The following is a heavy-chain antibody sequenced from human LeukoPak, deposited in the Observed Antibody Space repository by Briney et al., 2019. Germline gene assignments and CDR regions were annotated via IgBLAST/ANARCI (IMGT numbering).Heavy chain of an antibody. CDR1: GFSLSDFW. J-gene: IGHJ3*02. V-gene: IGHV3-11*03. Sequence: PGGSLRLSCRASGFSLSDFWMHWVRQAPGKGLEWVSYISSSSSYTNYADSVKGRFTISRDNAKNSLYLQMNSLRAEDTAVYYCASSSRPGRYDSSGYYGFDIWGQGTMVTVSS. D-gene: IGHD3-22*01. CDR2: ISSSSSYT. CDR3: ASSSRPGRYDSSGYYGFDI.